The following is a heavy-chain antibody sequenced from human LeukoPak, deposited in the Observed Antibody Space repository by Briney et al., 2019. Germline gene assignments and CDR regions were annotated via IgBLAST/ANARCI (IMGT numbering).Heavy chain of an antibody. D-gene: IGHD6-13*01. CDR1: GGSIISGN. V-gene: IGHV3-21*01. Sequence: GTLSLTCAVSGGSIISGNWWSWVRQPPGKGLEWVSSISSSSSYIYYADSVKGRFTISRDNAKNSLYLQMNSLRAEDTAVYYCVAMGYSSSWYHAFDIWGQGTMVTVSS. J-gene: IGHJ3*02. CDR2: ISSSSSYI. CDR3: VAMGYSSSWYHAFDI.